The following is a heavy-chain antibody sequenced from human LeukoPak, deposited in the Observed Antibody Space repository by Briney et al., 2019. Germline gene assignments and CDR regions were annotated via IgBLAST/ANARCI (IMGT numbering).Heavy chain of an antibody. Sequence: ASVKVSCKASGYTFTSCDINWVRQATGQGLEWMGWMNPNSGNTGYAQKLQGRVTMTRNTSISTAYMELSSLRSEDTAVYYCARGKSRIAAAILGYWGQGTLVTVSS. CDR2: MNPNSGNT. V-gene: IGHV1-8*01. CDR1: GYTFTSCD. J-gene: IGHJ4*02. D-gene: IGHD6-13*01. CDR3: ARGKSRIAAAILGY.